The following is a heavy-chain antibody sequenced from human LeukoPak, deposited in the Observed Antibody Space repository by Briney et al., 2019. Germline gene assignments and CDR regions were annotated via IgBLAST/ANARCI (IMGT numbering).Heavy chain of an antibody. J-gene: IGHJ5*02. D-gene: IGHD5-18*01. V-gene: IGHV4-34*01. CDR2: INHSGST. CDR1: GGSFSGYY. Sequence: SETLSLTCAVYGGSFSGYYWSWIRQPPGKGLEWIGEINHSGSTNYNPSLKSRVTISVDTSKNQFSLKLSSVTAADTAVYYCARNHLDTATARFGWFDPWGQGTLVTVSS. CDR3: ARNHLDTATARFGWFDP.